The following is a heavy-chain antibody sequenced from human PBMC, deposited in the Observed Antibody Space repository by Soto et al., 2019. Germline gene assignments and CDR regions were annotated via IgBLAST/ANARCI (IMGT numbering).Heavy chain of an antibody. CDR3: ARTVPSYCGGDCYPSWFDP. V-gene: IGHV1-69*02. J-gene: IGHJ5*02. CDR2: IIPILGIA. D-gene: IGHD2-21*02. CDR1: GGTFSSYT. Sequence: QVQLVQSGAEVKKPGSSVKVSCKASGGTFSSYTISWVRQAPEQGLEWMGRIIPILGIANYAQKFQGRVTITADKSTSTAYMELSSLRPEDTAVYYCARTVPSYCGGDCYPSWFDPWGQGTLVTVSS.